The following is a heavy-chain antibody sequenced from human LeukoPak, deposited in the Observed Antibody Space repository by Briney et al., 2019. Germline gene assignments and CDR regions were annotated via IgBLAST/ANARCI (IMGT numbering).Heavy chain of an antibody. CDR1: GYSFTSYW. V-gene: IGHV5-51*01. CDR2: IYPGDSDT. Sequence: GESLKISCKGSGYSFTSYWIGWVRQMPGKGLEWMGIIYPGDSDTRYSPSFQGQVTISADKSISTAYLQWSSLKASDTAMYYCARTNYDFWSGYYKALDYWGQGTLVTVSS. D-gene: IGHD3-3*01. J-gene: IGHJ4*02. CDR3: ARTNYDFWSGYYKALDY.